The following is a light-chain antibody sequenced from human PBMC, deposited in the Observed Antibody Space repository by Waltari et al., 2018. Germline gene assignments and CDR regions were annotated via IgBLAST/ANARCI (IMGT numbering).Light chain of an antibody. V-gene: IGLV3-1*01. Sequence: SYELTQPPSVSVSPGQTASITCSGDKLGNKYASWYRQKPGQSPVVVIYRDKKRPSGIPKRFSVSNAGNTATLTISGTQAMDEADYYCQAWDSSTVVFGGGTKLTVL. J-gene: IGLJ2*01. CDR3: QAWDSSTVV. CDR1: KLGNKY. CDR2: RDK.